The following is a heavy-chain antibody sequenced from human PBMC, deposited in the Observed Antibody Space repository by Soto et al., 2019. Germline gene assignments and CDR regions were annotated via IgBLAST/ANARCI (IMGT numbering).Heavy chain of an antibody. CDR1: GFTFSSYG. Sequence: GGSLRLSCAASGFTFSSYGMHWVRQAPGKGLEWVAVIWYDGSNKYYADSVKGRFTISRDNSKNTLYLQMNSLRAEDTAVYYCARDLRYSSGWYNYFDYWGQGSLVTVSS. D-gene: IGHD6-19*01. CDR2: IWYDGSNK. V-gene: IGHV3-33*01. J-gene: IGHJ4*02. CDR3: ARDLRYSSGWYNYFDY.